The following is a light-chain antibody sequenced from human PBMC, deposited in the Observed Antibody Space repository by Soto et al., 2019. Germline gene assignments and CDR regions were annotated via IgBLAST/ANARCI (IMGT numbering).Light chain of an antibody. CDR3: FSYSTSRARI. V-gene: IGLV2-14*01. CDR1: RSDVGGYNY. J-gene: IGLJ2*01. CDR2: DVS. Sequence: QSALTQPASVSGSPGQSITISCTGTRSDVGGYNYVSWYKQNPGKAPKLVIYDVSHRPSGVSNRFFGSKSGNTASLTISGLQAEDEAAYYCFSYSTSRARIFGGGTKVTVL.